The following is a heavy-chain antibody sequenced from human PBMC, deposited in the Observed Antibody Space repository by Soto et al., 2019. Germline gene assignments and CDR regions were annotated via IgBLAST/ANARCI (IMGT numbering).Heavy chain of an antibody. J-gene: IGHJ1*01. Sequence: SVKVSCKASGYTFTSYGISWVRQAPGQGLEWMGGIIPVFGRPNYAQRFRGRPTITADESTNTCYMELIDLESEDTAVYYCAREGSGYNFWGQGTQVTVSS. V-gene: IGHV1-69*13. CDR1: GYTFTSYG. CDR3: AREGSGYNF. CDR2: IIPVFGRP. D-gene: IGHD5-12*01.